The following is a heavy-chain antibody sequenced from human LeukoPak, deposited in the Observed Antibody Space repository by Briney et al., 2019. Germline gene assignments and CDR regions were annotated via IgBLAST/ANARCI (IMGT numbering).Heavy chain of an antibody. J-gene: IGHJ4*02. Sequence: GGSLRLSCAASGFTFSSYWMHWVRQAPGKGLVWVSRINTDGSSTSYTDSVKGRFTISRDNAKNTLYLQMNSLRAEDTAVYYCAKDLGRIAVAGLFDYWGQGTLVTVSS. D-gene: IGHD6-19*01. CDR2: INTDGSST. CDR3: AKDLGRIAVAGLFDY. V-gene: IGHV3-74*01. CDR1: GFTFSSYW.